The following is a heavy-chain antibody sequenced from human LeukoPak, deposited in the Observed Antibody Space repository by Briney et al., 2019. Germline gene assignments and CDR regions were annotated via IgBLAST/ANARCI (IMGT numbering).Heavy chain of an antibody. CDR3: ARGGSHLRWFDP. V-gene: IGHV1-18*01. J-gene: IGHJ5*02. D-gene: IGHD1-26*01. CDR1: GYTFTSYG. CDR2: ISAHNGNT. Sequence: ASVKVSCKASGYTFTSYGISWVRQAPGQGLEWMGWISAHNGNTNYVQKLQGRVTMTTDTSTSTAYMGLRSLRSDDTAVYYCARGGSHLRWFDPWGQGTLVTVSS.